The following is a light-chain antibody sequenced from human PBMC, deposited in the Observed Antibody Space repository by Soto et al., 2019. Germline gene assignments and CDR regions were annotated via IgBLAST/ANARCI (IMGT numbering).Light chain of an antibody. V-gene: IGKV3-20*01. Sequence: EVVLTQFPGTLSLSPGERATVSCRSSQSIGSSYLAWYQQKPGQAPRLLIYGASSRATGIPDRFSGGGSGTDFSLTISRLDPEDFAVYYCQQYSSSPITFGQGTRLEIK. CDR2: GAS. J-gene: IGKJ5*01. CDR1: QSIGSSY. CDR3: QQYSSSPIT.